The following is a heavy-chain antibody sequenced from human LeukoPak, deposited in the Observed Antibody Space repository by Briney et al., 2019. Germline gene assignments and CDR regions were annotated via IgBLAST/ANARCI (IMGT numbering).Heavy chain of an antibody. D-gene: IGHD2-21*02. CDR1: DYSISSAYY. J-gene: IGHJ4*02. V-gene: IGHV4-38-2*02. Sequence: SETLSLTCAVSDYSISSAYYWGRIRQPPGKGLEWIGSIYHSGSTDYNPSLKSRVTISVDTSKNQFSLKLRSVTAADTAVYYCARDQAYCGGDCYFDFWGQGTLVTVSS. CDR3: ARDQAYCGGDCYFDF. CDR2: IYHSGST.